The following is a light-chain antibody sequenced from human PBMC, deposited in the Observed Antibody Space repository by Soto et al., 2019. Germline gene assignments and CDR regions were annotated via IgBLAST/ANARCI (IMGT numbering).Light chain of an antibody. J-gene: IGKJ5*01. CDR1: QTVTSNY. V-gene: IGKV3D-20*02. CDR2: GAS. CDR3: QQRNNWPPIT. Sequence: EIVLTQSPGTLTFSPGERATLPFRASQTVTSNYLAWYQQKPGQATRLXXFGASIRVTGIPDRFSASGTGTDFTLTITSLEPEDFAVYYCQQRNNWPPITFGQGTRLEIK.